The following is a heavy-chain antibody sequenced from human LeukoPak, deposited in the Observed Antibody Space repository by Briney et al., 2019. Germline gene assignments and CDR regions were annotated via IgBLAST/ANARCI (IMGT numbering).Heavy chain of an antibody. Sequence: GASVKVSCKASGYTFTSYGISWVRQAPGQGLEWMGCISAYNGNTNYAQKFQGRVTMTTDTSTSTAYMELRSLRSDDTAVYYCARAGTAYGSGRWFDPWGQGTLVTVSS. V-gene: IGHV1-18*01. CDR2: ISAYNGNT. CDR1: GYTFTSYG. CDR3: ARAGTAYGSGRWFDP. J-gene: IGHJ5*02. D-gene: IGHD3-10*01.